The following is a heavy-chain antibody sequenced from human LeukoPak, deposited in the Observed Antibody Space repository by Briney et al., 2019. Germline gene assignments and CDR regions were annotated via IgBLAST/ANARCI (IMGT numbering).Heavy chain of an antibody. V-gene: IGHV3-33*01. CDR3: ARDYCSGGSCYSFSYYYYMDV. J-gene: IGHJ6*03. CDR1: GFTFSSYS. CDR2: IWYDGSNE. D-gene: IGHD2-15*01. Sequence: GGSLRLSCAASGFTFSSYSMHWVRQAPGKGLEWVTVIWYDGSNEYYADSVRGRFTISRDNSKNTLYLQMNRLSPEDTAVYYCARDYCSGGSCYSFSYYYYMDVWGKGTTVTVSS.